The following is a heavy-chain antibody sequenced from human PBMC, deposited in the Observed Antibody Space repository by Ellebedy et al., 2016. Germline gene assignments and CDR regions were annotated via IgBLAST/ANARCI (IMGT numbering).Heavy chain of an antibody. J-gene: IGHJ4*02. D-gene: IGHD3-3*02. CDR1: GGSITSSSYY. CDR3: ATSLAYLAEGLY. V-gene: IGHV4-39*01. Sequence: GSLRLSCTVSGGSITSSSYYWGWVRQPPGKGLEWIGSIHHDGRTYYNPSLRSRVTFSVDASKNQYSLRLRSVTAADTAVFYCATSLAYLAEGLYWGQGILVTVSS. CDR2: IHHDGRT.